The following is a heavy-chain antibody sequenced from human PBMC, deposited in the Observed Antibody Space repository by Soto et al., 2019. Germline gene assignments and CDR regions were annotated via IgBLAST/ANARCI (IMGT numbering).Heavy chain of an antibody. CDR1: GGSISTYY. CDR3: SRGYYGSRGYSFDF. Sequence: SETLSLTCTVSGGSISTYYWTWDRQSPGKGLEYIGYIYYSESTNYNPSLKSRVIIAVDTSRIQFSLKLSSVTAADTAVYYCSRGYYGSRGYSFDFSGQGPFGTVS. CDR2: IYYSEST. J-gene: IGHJ4*02. D-gene: IGHD3-22*01. V-gene: IGHV4-59*01.